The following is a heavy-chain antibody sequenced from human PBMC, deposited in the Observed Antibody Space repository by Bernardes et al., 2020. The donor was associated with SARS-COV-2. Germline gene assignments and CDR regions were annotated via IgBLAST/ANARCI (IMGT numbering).Heavy chain of an antibody. D-gene: IGHD5-12*01. CDR3: ARGPNIVATIGRPRYYYYGMDV. V-gene: IGHV1-18*01. CDR2: ISAYNGNT. J-gene: IGHJ6*02. CDR1: GYTFTSYG. Sequence: ASVKVSCKASGYTFTSYGISWVRQAPGQGLEWMGWISAYNGNTNYAQKLQGRVTMTTDTSTSTAYMELRSLRSDDTAVYYCARGPNIVATIGRPRYYYYGMDVWGQGTTVTVSS.